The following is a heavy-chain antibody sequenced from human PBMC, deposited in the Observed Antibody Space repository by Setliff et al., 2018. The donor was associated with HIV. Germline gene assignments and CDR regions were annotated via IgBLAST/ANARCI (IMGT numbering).Heavy chain of an antibody. V-gene: IGHV3-15*07. CDR2: IKSKINGGTT. D-gene: IGHD3-16*02. CDR1: GFSFSDAW. Sequence: LRLSCAASGFSFSDAWMKWVRQAPGKGLEWVGRIKSKINGGTTDHAAPLKGRFTISRDDSKNTLYLQMNSLKTEDTAVYYCAYYRDSTVHQDYWGQGTLVTV. J-gene: IGHJ4*02. CDR3: AYYRDSTVHQDY.